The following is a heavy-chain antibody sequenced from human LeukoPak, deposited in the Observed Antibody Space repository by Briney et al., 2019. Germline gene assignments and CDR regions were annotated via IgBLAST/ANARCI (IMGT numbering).Heavy chain of an antibody. CDR2: IKQDGSEK. CDR3: ARGRDGSREEKRAFDI. V-gene: IGHV3-7*01. D-gene: IGHD5-24*01. J-gene: IGHJ3*02. CDR1: GFTFSSDW. Sequence: GGFLRLFCAASGFTFSSDWMSWVRQAPGKGLEWVANIKQDGSEKYYVDSVKGRFTISRDNAKNSLYLQMNSLRAEDTAVYYCARGRDGSREEKRAFDIWGQGTMVTVSS.